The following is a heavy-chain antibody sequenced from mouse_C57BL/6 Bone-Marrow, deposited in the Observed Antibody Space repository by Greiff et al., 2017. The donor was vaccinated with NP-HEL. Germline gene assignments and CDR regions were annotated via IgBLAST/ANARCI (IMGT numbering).Heavy chain of an antibody. V-gene: IGHV1-62-2*01. D-gene: IGHD2-5*01. CDR1: GYTFTEYT. J-gene: IGHJ4*01. CDR2: FYPGSGSI. CDR3: AKHEENYSKGYAMDY. Sequence: LVESGAELVKPGASVKLSCKASGYTFTEYTIHWVKQRSGQGLEWIGWFYPGSGSIKYNEKFKDKATLTADKSSSTVYMELSRLTSEDSAVYFCAKHEENYSKGYAMDYWGQGTSVTVSS.